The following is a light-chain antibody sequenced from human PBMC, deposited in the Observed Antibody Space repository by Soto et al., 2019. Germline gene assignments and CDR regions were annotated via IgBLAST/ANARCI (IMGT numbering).Light chain of an antibody. J-gene: IGKJ3*01. CDR3: MQALQTPFT. V-gene: IGKV2-28*01. CDR2: LGS. Sequence: DIVMTQSPLSLHVTPGEPASISCRSSQSLLHSNGYNYLDWYLQKPGQSPQLLIYLGSNRASGVPDRFNGSGSGTDFTLKISRVEAEDVGVYYCMQALQTPFTFGPGTKEDIK. CDR1: QSLLHSNGYNY.